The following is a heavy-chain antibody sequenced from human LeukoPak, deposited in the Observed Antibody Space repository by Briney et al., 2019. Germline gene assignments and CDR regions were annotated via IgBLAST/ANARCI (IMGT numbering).Heavy chain of an antibody. D-gene: IGHD1-7*01. CDR1: GFTFSDYY. J-gene: IGHJ4*02. CDR3: GRDRDWNFGRVGGGGYYFDY. CDR2: ISSSGSTI. V-gene: IGHV3-11*01. Sequence: PGGSLRLSCAASGFTFSDYYMSWIRQAPGKGLEWVSYISSSGSTIYYADSVKGRFTISRDNAKNSLYLQMNSLRAEDTAVYYFGRDRDWNFGRVGGGGYYFDYWGQGTLVTVSS.